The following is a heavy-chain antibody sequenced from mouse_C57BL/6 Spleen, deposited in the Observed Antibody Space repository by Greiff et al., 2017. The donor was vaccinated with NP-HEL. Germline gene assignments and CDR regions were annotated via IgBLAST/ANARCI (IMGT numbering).Heavy chain of an antibody. V-gene: IGHV1-4*01. Sequence: VQGVESGAELARPGASVKMSCKASGYTFTSYTMHWVKQRPGQGLEWIGYINPSSGYTKYNQKFKDKATLTADKSSSTAYMQLSSLTSEDSAVYYCARQRDAMDYWGQGTSVTVSS. CDR2: INPSSGYT. CDR1: GYTFTSYT. J-gene: IGHJ4*01. CDR3: ARQRDAMDY.